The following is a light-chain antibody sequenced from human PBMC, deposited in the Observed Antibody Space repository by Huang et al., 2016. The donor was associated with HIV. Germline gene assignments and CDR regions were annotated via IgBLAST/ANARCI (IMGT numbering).Light chain of an antibody. CDR3: QQYDGPPYT. Sequence: EVVLTQSPGTLSLSPGERATLSCRASQSVRSSDLAWYQKKPGPAPRLLISGASKRATGIPDRFTGSWSGTDFTLTISRLEPEDFAVYYCQQYDGPPYTFGLGTKVEI. CDR2: GAS. V-gene: IGKV3-20*01. CDR1: QSVRSSD. J-gene: IGKJ2*01.